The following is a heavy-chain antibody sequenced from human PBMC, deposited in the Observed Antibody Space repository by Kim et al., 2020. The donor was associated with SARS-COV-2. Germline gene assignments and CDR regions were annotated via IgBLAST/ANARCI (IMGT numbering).Heavy chain of an antibody. J-gene: IGHJ5*02. D-gene: IGHD3-10*01. CDR3: ARDLGFGWNGLLGWFDP. V-gene: IGHV1-46*04. Sequence: QGRATMTRDTSTSTVYMELSSLRAEDTAVYYCARDLGFGWNGLLGWFDPWGQGTLVTVSS.